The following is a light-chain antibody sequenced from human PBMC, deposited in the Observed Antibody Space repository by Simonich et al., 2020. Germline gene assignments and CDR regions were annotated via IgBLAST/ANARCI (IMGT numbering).Light chain of an antibody. CDR2: AAY. CDR3: QQANSFPYT. J-gene: IGKJ2*01. Sequence: DIQMTQSPSSLSASVGDRVTITCRASQSISSYLNWYQQNPGKAPKLLIYAAYSLQSGVPSRFSGSGSGTDFTLTISSLQPEDFATYYCQQANSFPYTFGQGTKLEIK. CDR1: QSISSY. V-gene: IGKV1-39*01.